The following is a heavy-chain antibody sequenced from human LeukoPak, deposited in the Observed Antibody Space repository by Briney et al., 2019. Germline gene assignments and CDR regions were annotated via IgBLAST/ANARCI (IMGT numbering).Heavy chain of an antibody. CDR1: GYTFTGYY. CDR3: ARTSSSSWPFSY. D-gene: IGHD6-13*01. CDR2: INPNSSGT. V-gene: IGHV1-2*02. Sequence: ASVKVSCKASGYTFTGYYMHWVRQAPGQGREWMGWINPNSSGTNYAQKFQGRVTMTRDTSISTAYMELSRLRSDDTAVYYCARTSSSSWPFSYWGQGTLVTVSS. J-gene: IGHJ4*02.